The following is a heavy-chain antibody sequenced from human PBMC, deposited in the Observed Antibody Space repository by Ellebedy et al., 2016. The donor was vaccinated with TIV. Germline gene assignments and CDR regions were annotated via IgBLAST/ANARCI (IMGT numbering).Heavy chain of an antibody. CDR3: AKDGIVGATTSEYFQH. Sequence: GGSLRLSCAASGFTFSSYAMSWVRQAPGKGLEWVSAISGSGGSTYYADSVKGRFTVSRDNSKNTLYLQMNSLRAEDTAVYYCAKDGIVGATTSEYFQHWGQGTLVTVSS. V-gene: IGHV3-23*01. D-gene: IGHD1-26*01. J-gene: IGHJ1*01. CDR2: ISGSGGST. CDR1: GFTFSSYA.